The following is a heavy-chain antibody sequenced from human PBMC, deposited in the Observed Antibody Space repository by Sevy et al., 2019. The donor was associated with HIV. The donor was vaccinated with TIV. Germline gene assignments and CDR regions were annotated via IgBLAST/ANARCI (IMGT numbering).Heavy chain of an antibody. J-gene: IGHJ6*02. V-gene: IGHV3-15*01. CDR2: IKSEFDGGAI. CDR1: GFTFSSAW. Sequence: GGSLRLSCTASGFTFSSAWMSWVRQAPGKGLEWVGRIKSEFDGGAIDYAAPVKGRFSISREDSKTTVYLQMNSLKTDGTAVYYCITDPAYRGYDEEVINYYFYGMDVWGQGTMVTVSS. CDR3: ITDPAYRGYDEEVINYYFYGMDV. D-gene: IGHD5-12*01.